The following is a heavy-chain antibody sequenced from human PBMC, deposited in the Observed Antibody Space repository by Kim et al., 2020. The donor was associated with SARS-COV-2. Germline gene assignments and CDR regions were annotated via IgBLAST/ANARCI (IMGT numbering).Heavy chain of an antibody. J-gene: IGHJ6*02. Sequence: NGRFTLSRDNSKNELYRQMNSLRAEDTAVYYCARDRVATIPYYYYYGMDVWGQGTTVTVSS. CDR3: ARDRVATIPYYYYYGMDV. D-gene: IGHD5-12*01. V-gene: IGHV3-30*01.